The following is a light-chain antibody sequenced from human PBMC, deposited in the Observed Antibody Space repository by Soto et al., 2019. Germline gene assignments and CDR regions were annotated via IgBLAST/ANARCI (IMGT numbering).Light chain of an antibody. Sequence: IVLTQSPGTLSLSPGERATLSCRASQSVSNSYLAWYQQKPGQAPRLLIYGASSRATGIPDRFSGSGSGTDFTLTITRLEPEDFVVYYCQQYGSSPRTFDQGTKVEIK. CDR3: QQYGSSPRT. CDR1: QSVSNSY. CDR2: GAS. J-gene: IGKJ1*01. V-gene: IGKV3-20*01.